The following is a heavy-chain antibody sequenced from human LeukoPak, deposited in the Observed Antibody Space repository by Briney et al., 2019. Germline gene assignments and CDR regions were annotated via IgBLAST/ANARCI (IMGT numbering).Heavy chain of an antibody. Sequence: PGGSLRLSCTASGFTFSNYWMGWVRQAPGKGLEWVANIKEDGTTTYYVDSVKGRFTISRDNAKNSLYLRMNSVRDEDTAVYYCARVVDYGWFDPWGQGTLVAVSS. CDR3: ARVVDYGWFDP. CDR2: IKEDGTTT. D-gene: IGHD3-16*01. CDR1: GFTFSNYW. J-gene: IGHJ5*02. V-gene: IGHV3-7*01.